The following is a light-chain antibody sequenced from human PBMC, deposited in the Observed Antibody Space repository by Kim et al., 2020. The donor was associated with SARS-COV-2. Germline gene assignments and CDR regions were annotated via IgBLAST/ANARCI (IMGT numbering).Light chain of an antibody. CDR3: QKYDSAPWT. J-gene: IGKJ1*01. Sequence: ASVGDRVTITCRASQDISSSLACYQQRPGKVPNLLIYAASTLQSGVPSRFSGSGSGTEFTLTISSLQPEDVATYYCQKYDSAPWTFGPGTRVEIK. CDR2: AAS. CDR1: QDISSS. V-gene: IGKV1-27*01.